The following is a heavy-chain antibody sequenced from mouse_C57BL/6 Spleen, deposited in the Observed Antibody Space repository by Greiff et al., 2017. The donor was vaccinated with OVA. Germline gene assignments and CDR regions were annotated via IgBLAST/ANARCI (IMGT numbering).Heavy chain of an antibody. CDR3: ARGGGYYAMDY. CDR1: GFTFSDYY. J-gene: IGHJ4*01. Sequence: DVKLVESEGGLVQPGSSMKLSCTASGFTFSDYYMAWVRQVPEKGLEWVANINYDGSSTYYLDSLKSRFIISRDNAKNILYLQMSSLKSEDTATYYCARGGGYYAMDYWGQGTSVTVSS. V-gene: IGHV5-16*01. CDR2: INYDGSST.